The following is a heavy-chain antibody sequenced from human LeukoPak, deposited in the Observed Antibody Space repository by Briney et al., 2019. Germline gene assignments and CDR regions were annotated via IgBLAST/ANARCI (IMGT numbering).Heavy chain of an antibody. D-gene: IGHD2-8*01. V-gene: IGHV3-23*01. CDR2: ISGSGGST. Sequence: GGSLRLSCAASGFTFSSYAMSWVRQAPGKGLEWVSAISGSGGSTYYADSVKGRFTISRDNSKNTLYLQMNSLRAEDTAVYHCAKPSYCTNGVCYSSSWYYFDYWGQGTLVTVSS. CDR3: AKPSYCTNGVCYSSSWYYFDY. CDR1: GFTFSSYA. J-gene: IGHJ4*02.